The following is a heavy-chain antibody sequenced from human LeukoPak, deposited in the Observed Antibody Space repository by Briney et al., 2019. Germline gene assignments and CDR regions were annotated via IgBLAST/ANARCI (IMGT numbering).Heavy chain of an antibody. CDR2: ISSSSSTI. V-gene: IGHV3-48*02. CDR1: GFTFSSYS. J-gene: IGHJ4*02. Sequence: GGSLRLSCAASGFTFSSYSMNWVRQAPGKGLEWLSYISSSSSTIYYADSVKGRFTISRDNAKNSLYLQMNSLRDEDTAVYYCARATLDDTRLLGYWGQGTLVTVSS. CDR3: ARATLDDTRLLGY.